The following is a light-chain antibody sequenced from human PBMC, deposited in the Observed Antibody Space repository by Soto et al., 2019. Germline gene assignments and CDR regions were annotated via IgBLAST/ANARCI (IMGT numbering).Light chain of an antibody. V-gene: IGKV3-15*01. CDR3: QHYRGWPPWT. J-gene: IGKJ1*01. CDR1: QSASNF. Sequence: EILMTPSPATLYASPGESVTLSCRASQSASNFFAWYQQKPGQAPRLLIHDALHRASGIPRRFSGSGSETDFTLAINGLQSEDFAVYYCQHYRGWPPWTFGQGPRVEF. CDR2: DAL.